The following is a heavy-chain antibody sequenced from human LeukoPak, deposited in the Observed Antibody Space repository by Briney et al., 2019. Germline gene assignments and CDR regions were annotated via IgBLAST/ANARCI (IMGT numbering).Heavy chain of an antibody. Sequence: GGSLRLSCAASGFTVSSYGMHWVRQAPGKGLEWVAFIRYDGSNKYYADSVKGRFTISRDNSKNTLYLQMNSLRAEDTAVYYCAKDNPVLSYVKGGFDYWGQGTLVTVSS. CDR2: IRYDGSNK. CDR3: AKDNPVLSYVKGGFDY. J-gene: IGHJ4*02. D-gene: IGHD5-18*01. V-gene: IGHV3-30*02. CDR1: GFTVSSYG.